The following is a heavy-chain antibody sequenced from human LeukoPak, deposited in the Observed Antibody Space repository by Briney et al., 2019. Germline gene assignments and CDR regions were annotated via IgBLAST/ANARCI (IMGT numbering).Heavy chain of an antibody. CDR3: AKMGTYYYASSGYWNYYYYYMDV. J-gene: IGHJ6*03. CDR1: GLTFSSYG. CDR2: IWYAGSNE. D-gene: IGHD3-22*01. V-gene: IGHV3-33*06. Sequence: QPGRSLRLSCAASGLTFSSYGMHWVRQAPGKGLEWVAVIWYAGSNEYYADSVKGRFTISRDNSKNTLYLQMNSLRAEDTAVYYCAKMGTYYYASSGYWNYYYYYMDVWGKGTTVTVSS.